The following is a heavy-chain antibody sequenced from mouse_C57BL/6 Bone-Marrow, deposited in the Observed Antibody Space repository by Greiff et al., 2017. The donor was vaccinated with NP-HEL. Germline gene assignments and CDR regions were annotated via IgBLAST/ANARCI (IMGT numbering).Heavy chain of an antibody. Sequence: QVQLKESGPELVKPGASVKLSCKASGYTFTSYDINWVKQRPGQGLEWIGWIYPRDGSTKYNEKFKGKATLTVDTSSSTAYMELHSLTSEDSAVYFCASITTKAMDYWGQGTSVTVSS. CDR2: IYPRDGST. CDR1: GYTFTSYD. V-gene: IGHV1-85*01. CDR3: ASITTKAMDY. J-gene: IGHJ4*01. D-gene: IGHD1-1*01.